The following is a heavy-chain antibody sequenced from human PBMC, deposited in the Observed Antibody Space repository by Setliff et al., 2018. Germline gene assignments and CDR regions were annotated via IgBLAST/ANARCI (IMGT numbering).Heavy chain of an antibody. V-gene: IGHV1-18*01. CDR3: ARDLDYQYYYETSGRDAFDI. J-gene: IGHJ3*02. D-gene: IGHD3-22*01. CDR1: GGTFNSYT. Sequence: GASVKVSCKASGGTFNSYTISWIRQAPGQGLEWMGWISSYNGKTNYAQKLQGRVTMTTDTSTSTAYMELRSLRSDDTAVYYCARDLDYQYYYETSGRDAFDIWGLGTMVTVSS. CDR2: ISSYNGKT.